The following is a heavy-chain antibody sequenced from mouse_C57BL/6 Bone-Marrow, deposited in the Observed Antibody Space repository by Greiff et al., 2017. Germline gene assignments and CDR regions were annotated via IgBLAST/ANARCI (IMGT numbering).Heavy chain of an antibody. J-gene: IGHJ3*01. CDR3: ARLDGSSPFFAY. CDR2: ILPGSGST. V-gene: IGHV1-9*01. Sequence: VQLQQSGAELMKPGASVKLSCKATGYTFTGYWIEWVKQRPGHGLEWIGEILPGSGSTNYNEKFKGKATFTVDTSSNTAYMQLSSLTTEDSAIYYCARLDGSSPFFAYWGQGTLVTVSA. D-gene: IGHD1-1*01. CDR1: GYTFTGYW.